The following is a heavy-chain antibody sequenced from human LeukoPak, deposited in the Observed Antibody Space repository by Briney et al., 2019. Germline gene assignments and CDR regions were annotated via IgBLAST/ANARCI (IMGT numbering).Heavy chain of an antibody. CDR1: GGSISSYY. Sequence: KASEILSLTCTVSGGSISSYYWSWIRQTPGKGLEWIGYIYYSGSTNYNPSLKSRGTISVDTSKNQFSLKLSSVTAADTAVYYCARGPATKYYYYMDVWGKGTTVTVSS. D-gene: IGHD5-12*01. CDR3: ARGPATKYYYYMDV. V-gene: IGHV4-59*01. J-gene: IGHJ6*03. CDR2: IYYSGST.